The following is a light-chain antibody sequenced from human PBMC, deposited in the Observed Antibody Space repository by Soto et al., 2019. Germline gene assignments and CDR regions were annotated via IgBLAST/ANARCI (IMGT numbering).Light chain of an antibody. CDR2: GAS. V-gene: IGKV3-20*01. CDR3: QQYGSSPKT. CDR1: QSVRSN. J-gene: IGKJ1*01. Sequence: EIVLIQSPATLSLSPGERATLSCRASQSVRSNLAWYQQKPGQAPRLLIYGASTRETGIPARFSGSGSGTEFTRTISRLEPEDFAVDYRQQYGSSPKTFGQGTKVDIK.